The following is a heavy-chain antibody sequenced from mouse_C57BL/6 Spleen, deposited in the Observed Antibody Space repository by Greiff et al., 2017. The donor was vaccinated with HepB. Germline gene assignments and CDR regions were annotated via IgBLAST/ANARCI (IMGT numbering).Heavy chain of an antibody. CDR3: RTDWYFDV. V-gene: IGHV1-82*01. Sequence: VKLMESGPELVKPGASVKISCKASGYAFSSSWMNWVKQRPGKGLEWIGRIYPGDGDTNYNGKFKGKATLTADKSSSTAYMQLSSLTSEDSAVYFCRTDWYFDVWGTGTTVTVSS. J-gene: IGHJ1*03. CDR1: GYAFSSSW. CDR2: IYPGDGDT.